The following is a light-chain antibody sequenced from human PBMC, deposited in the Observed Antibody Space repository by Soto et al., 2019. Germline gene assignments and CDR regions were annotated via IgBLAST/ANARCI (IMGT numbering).Light chain of an antibody. CDR3: HQRQSWPRT. Sequence: ELVLTQSPGTLSLSPGERATLSCRASQSLSSRNLAWYQQKPGQAPRPLIYGVSSRATGIPDRFSGSGSGTDFTLTISRLEPEDFAVYYCHQRQSWPRTFGQGTKVEIK. J-gene: IGKJ1*01. CDR2: GVS. CDR1: QSLSSRN. V-gene: IGKV3-20*01.